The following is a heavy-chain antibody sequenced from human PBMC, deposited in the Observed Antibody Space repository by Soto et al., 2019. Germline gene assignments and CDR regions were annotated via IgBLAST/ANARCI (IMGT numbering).Heavy chain of an antibody. J-gene: IGHJ6*02. D-gene: IGHD2-15*01. V-gene: IGHV3-66*01. CDR1: GFTVSSKY. CDR3: AWDDVLCDGGRCYGIPLDL. Sequence: EVQLVESGGGLVQPGGSLRLSCAASGFTVSSKYMTWVRQAPGKGREWGSLIQSGGTTYYADSVKGRFTISRDTSENTLHLQMDSVRVGDTAVYYCAWDDVLCDGGRCYGIPLDLWGQGTPVTVSS. CDR2: IQSGGTT.